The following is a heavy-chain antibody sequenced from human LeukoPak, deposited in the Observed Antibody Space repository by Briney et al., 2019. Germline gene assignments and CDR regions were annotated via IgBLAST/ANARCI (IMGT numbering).Heavy chain of an antibody. CDR1: GYTFTSYD. CDR2: MNPNSGNT. CDR3: ASLGGLTPTYYYYYGMDV. D-gene: IGHD3-16*01. J-gene: IGHJ6*02. V-gene: IGHV1-8*01. Sequence: ASVKVSCKASGYTFTSYDINWVRQATGQGLEWMGWMNPNSGNTGYAQKFQGGVTMTRNTSISTAYMELSSLRSEDTAVYYCASLGGLTPTYYYYYGMDVWGQGTTVTVSS.